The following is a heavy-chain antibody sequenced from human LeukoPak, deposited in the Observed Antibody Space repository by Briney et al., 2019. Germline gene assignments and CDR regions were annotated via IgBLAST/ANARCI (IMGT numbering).Heavy chain of an antibody. CDR2: ISGSGGST. J-gene: IGHJ4*02. CDR1: GFTFSSYV. Sequence: GGSLRLSCAASGFTFSSYVMSWVRQAPGKGLEWVSAISGSGGSTYYADSVKGRFTISRDNSKNTLYLQMNSLRAEDTAVYYCASHKTYYYDSSGYYYHDYWGQGTLVTVSS. V-gene: IGHV3-23*01. D-gene: IGHD3-22*01. CDR3: ASHKTYYYDSSGYYYHDY.